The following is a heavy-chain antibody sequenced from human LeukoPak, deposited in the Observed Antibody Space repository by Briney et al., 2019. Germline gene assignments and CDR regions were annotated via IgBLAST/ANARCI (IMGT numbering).Heavy chain of an antibody. Sequence: PGGSLRLSCAASGYTFSNSWMSWVRQAPGKGLEWLANINQDGSEIYYVDSVKGRFTISRDNGKNSLYLQIHSLRADDTAVYYCARDQGSMLVLRTTNWFFDLWGRGTLVTVSS. CDR3: ARDQGSMLVLRTTNWFFDL. V-gene: IGHV3-7*01. CDR1: GYTFSNSW. J-gene: IGHJ2*01. D-gene: IGHD2/OR15-2a*01. CDR2: INQDGSEI.